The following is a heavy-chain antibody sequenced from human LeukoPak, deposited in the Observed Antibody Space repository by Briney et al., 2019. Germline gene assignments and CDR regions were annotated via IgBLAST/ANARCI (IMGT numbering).Heavy chain of an antibody. D-gene: IGHD6-13*01. CDR3: ARDVWQQLAT. CDR2: IIPIFGTA. CDR1: GGTFSTYG. J-gene: IGHJ4*02. V-gene: IGHV1-69*13. Sequence: SVKVSCKASGGTFSTYGLSWVRQAPGQGLEWMGGIIPIFGTANYAQKFQGRVTITADESTSTAYMELRSLRSEDTAVYYCARDVWQQLATWGQGTLVTVSS.